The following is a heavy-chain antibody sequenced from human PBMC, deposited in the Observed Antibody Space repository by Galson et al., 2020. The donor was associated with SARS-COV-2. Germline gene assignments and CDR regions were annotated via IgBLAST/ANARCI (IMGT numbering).Heavy chain of an antibody. CDR1: GFTFSSYS. CDR3: ARVRLRDGYNAFDY. J-gene: IGHJ4*02. V-gene: IGHV3-21*01. CDR2: ISSSSSYI. D-gene: IGHD5-12*01. Sequence: GESLKISCAASGFTFSSYSMNWVRQAPGKGLEWVSSISSSSSYIYYADSVKGRFTISRDNAKNSLYLQMNSLRAEDTAVYYCARVRLRDGYNAFDYWGQGTLVTVSS.